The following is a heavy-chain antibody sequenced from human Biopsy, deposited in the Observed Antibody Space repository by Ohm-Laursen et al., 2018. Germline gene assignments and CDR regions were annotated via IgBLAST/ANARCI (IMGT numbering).Heavy chain of an antibody. Sequence: SDTLSLTCTVSGDTISTHYWNWIRQTPGKGLEWIGYIHYTGHIRINPSLNSRVTISVDTSKDQFSLKLSSLTAADTAIYYCARNRVDVVKVTTIGWNFDLWGRGTLVTVS. CDR2: IHYTGHI. V-gene: IGHV4-59*08. D-gene: IGHD5-12*01. CDR3: ARNRVDVVKVTTIGWNFDL. CDR1: GDTISTHY. J-gene: IGHJ2*01.